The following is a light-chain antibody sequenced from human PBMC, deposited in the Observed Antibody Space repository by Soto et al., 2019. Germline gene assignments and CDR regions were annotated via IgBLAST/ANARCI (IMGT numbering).Light chain of an antibody. J-gene: IGKJ3*01. CDR1: QDISNY. Sequence: DIQMTQSPSSLSASVGDRVTITCQASQDISNYLNWYQQKPGKAPKLLIYDASNLETGVPSRFSGSGPGTDFTLTISSLQPEDIATYYCQQYDNLPPFTFGPGTKVDI. CDR3: QQYDNLPPFT. CDR2: DAS. V-gene: IGKV1-33*01.